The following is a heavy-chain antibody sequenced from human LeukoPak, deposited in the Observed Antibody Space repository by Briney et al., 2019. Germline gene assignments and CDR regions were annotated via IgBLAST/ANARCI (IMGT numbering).Heavy chain of an antibody. CDR1: GFSFNTYS. J-gene: IGHJ6*03. Sequence: GGSLRLSCTTSGFSFNTYSMSWVRQAPGKGLEWVAGISGSTYGTYYADFVKGRFTISRDNSKSRLSLQMNSLRVEDTAVYYCAKCDYYYYYMDVWGKGTTVTVSS. D-gene: IGHD2-21*01. V-gene: IGHV3-23*01. CDR3: AKCDYYYYYMDV. CDR2: ISGSTYGT.